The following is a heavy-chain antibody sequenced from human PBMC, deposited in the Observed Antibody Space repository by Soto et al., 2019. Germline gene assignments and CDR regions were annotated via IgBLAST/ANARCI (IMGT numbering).Heavy chain of an antibody. Sequence: KGLSASVKVSCKASGYTFTSYGISWVRQXLGQGLEWMGWISAYNGNTNYAQKLQGRVTMTTDTSTSTAYMELRSLRSDDTAVYYCARGRGLYSSSSGAYWGQGTLVTVSS. V-gene: IGHV1-18*04. D-gene: IGHD6-6*01. J-gene: IGHJ4*02. CDR2: ISAYNGNT. CDR1: GYTFTSYG. CDR3: ARGRGLYSSSSGAY.